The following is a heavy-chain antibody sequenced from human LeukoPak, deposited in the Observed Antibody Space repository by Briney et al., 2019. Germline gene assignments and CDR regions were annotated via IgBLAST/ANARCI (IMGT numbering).Heavy chain of an antibody. CDR1: GFTFSSYG. CDR2: IWYDGSNE. CDR3: AREDRDSYDRGGYPENYFDY. J-gene: IGHJ4*02. D-gene: IGHD3-22*01. V-gene: IGHV3-33*01. Sequence: GGSLRLSCAASGFTFSSYGMHWVRQAPGKGLEWVAVIWYDGSNEYYADSVEGRFTISRDNSKSTLYLQMNSLRAEDTAVYYCAREDRDSYDRGGYPENYFDYWGQGTLVTVSS.